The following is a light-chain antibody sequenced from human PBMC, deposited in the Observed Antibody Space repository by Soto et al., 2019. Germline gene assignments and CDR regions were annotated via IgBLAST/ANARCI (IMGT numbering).Light chain of an antibody. Sequence: DIQMTQSPSTLSSSVGERVTITCRASQSISSWLAWYQQKPGKAPKLLIYDASSLESGVPSRFSGSGSGTEVTLPTISLQPDDFAAYYCQQYNSYSYTFGQGTKLEIK. V-gene: IGKV1-5*01. CDR2: DAS. J-gene: IGKJ2*01. CDR3: QQYNSYSYT. CDR1: QSISSW.